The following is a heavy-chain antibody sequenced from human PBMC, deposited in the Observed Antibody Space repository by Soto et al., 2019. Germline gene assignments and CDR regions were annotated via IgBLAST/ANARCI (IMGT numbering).Heavy chain of an antibody. CDR2: IKLDGREK. CDR1: GFIFRRYW. CDR3: ARDWGYYGSGSYRIAPFPGMDV. V-gene: IGHV3-7*01. Sequence: PGGSLRLSCSASGFIFRRYWMAWVRQAPGKGREWVATIKLDGREKNYLDSVQGRFTISRDDADNSMSLQMSSLRAEDTAVYYCARDWGYYGSGSYRIAPFPGMDVWGQGTTVTDSS. J-gene: IGHJ6*02. D-gene: IGHD3-10*01.